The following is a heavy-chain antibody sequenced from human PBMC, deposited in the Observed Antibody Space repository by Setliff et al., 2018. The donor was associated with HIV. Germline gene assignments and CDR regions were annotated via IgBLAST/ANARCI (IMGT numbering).Heavy chain of an antibody. CDR3: ARDPTVTPGGQPYYYYGMDV. CDR1: GYTFTSYA. CDR2: INAGNGNT. D-gene: IGHD4-17*01. J-gene: IGHJ6*02. Sequence: ASVKVSCKASGYTFTSYAMHWVRQAPGQRLEWMGWINAGNGNTKYSQKFQGRVTITRDTSASTAYMELSSLRSEDTAVYYCARDPTVTPGGQPYYYYGMDVWGQGTTVTV. V-gene: IGHV1-3*01.